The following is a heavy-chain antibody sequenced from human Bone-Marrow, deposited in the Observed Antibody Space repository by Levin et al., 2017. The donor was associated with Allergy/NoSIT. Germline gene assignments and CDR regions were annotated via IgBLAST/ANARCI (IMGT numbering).Heavy chain of an antibody. D-gene: IGHD5-18*01. V-gene: IGHV5-51*01. CDR3: ARRRGFSYGYGMDV. J-gene: IGHJ6*02. CDR2: IFPGDSDT. Sequence: GESLKIYCKGSGYTFSNYWIVWVRQMPGKGLECMGIIFPGDSDTRYSPSFQGLVTFSADKSISTAYLQWSSLKASDTAMYYCARRRGFSYGYGMDVWGQGTTVTVSS. CDR1: GYTFSNYW.